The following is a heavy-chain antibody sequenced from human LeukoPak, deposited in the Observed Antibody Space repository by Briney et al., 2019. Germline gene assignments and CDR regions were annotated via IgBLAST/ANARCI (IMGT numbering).Heavy chain of an antibody. CDR3: ARDRNPWEAPQGSDY. CDR1: GFTVSSNY. Sequence: GGSLRLSCAASGFTVSSNYMSWVRQAPGKGLEWVSVIYSGGSTYYADSVKGRFTISRDNSKNTLYLQMNSLRAEDTAVYYCARDRNPWEAPQGSDYWGQGTLVTVSS. J-gene: IGHJ4*02. V-gene: IGHV3-66*01. CDR2: IYSGGST. D-gene: IGHD1-26*01.